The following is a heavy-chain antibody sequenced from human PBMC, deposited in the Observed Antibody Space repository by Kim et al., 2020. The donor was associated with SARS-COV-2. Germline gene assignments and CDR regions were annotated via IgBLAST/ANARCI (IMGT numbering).Heavy chain of an antibody. J-gene: IGHJ4*02. CDR3: ARGTDYGLDY. Sequence: SETLSLTCTVSGDSVSSGIYYWTWIRQPPGKALEWISYAYYSGYTKYNTSLKSRVTSSVDTSKNQFSLKVTSVTAADTAIYYCARGTDYGLDYWGQGTLVTVSS. V-gene: IGHV4-61*01. CDR1: GDSVSSGIYY. CDR2: AYYSGYT. D-gene: IGHD3-16*01.